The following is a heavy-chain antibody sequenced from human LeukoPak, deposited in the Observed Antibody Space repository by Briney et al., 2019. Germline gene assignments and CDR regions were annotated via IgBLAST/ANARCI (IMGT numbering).Heavy chain of an antibody. CDR2: INPSGGST. CDR1: GYTFTSYD. J-gene: IGHJ6*02. V-gene: IGHV1-46*01. Sequence: ASVKVSCKASGYTFTSYDINWVRQATGQGLEWMGIINPSGGSTSYAQKFQGRVTMTRDTSTSTVYMELSSLRSEDTAVYYCARVGGRALYYYGMDVWGQGTTVTVSS. CDR3: ARVGGRALYYYGMDV. D-gene: IGHD2-15*01.